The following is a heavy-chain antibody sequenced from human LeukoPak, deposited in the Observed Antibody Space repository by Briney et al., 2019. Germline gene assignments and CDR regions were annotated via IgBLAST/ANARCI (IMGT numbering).Heavy chain of an antibody. V-gene: IGHV3-30-3*01. D-gene: IGHD6-19*01. CDR2: ISYDGSNK. CDR3: ARDERGSLAGLFDY. J-gene: IGHJ4*02. CDR1: GFTFSSYA. Sequence: GGSLRLSCAASGFTFSSYAMHWVRQAPGKGLEWVAVISYDGSNKYYADSVKGRFTISRDNSKNTLYLQMNSLRAEDTAVYYCARDERGSLAGLFDYWGQGTLVTVSS.